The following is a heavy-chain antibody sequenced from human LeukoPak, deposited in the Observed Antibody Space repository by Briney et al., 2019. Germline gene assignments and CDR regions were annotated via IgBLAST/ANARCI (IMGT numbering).Heavy chain of an antibody. CDR1: GGTFSSYA. V-gene: IGHV1-69*06. Sequence: ASVKVSCKASGGTFSSYAISWVRQAPGQGLEWMGGIIPIFGTANYAQKFQGRVTITADKSTSTAYMELSSLRSEDTAVYYCARDVGPSGYDRNYYYYYYMDVWGKGTTVTVSS. D-gene: IGHD5-12*01. CDR2: IIPIFGTA. CDR3: ARDVGPSGYDRNYYYYYYMDV. J-gene: IGHJ6*03.